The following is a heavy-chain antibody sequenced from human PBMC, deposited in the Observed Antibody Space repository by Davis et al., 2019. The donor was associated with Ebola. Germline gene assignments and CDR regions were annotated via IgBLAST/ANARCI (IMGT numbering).Heavy chain of an antibody. CDR1: GFTFSSYG. V-gene: IGHV3-33*01. Sequence: GGSLRLSCAASGFTFSSYGMHWVRQAPGKGLEWVAVIWYDGSNKYYADSVTGRFTISRDNSKNTLYLQMNSLRAEDTAVYYCARDRPEVVAAIPTFYFDYWGQGTLVTVSS. J-gene: IGHJ4*02. CDR3: ARDRPEVVAAIPTFYFDY. D-gene: IGHD2-15*01. CDR2: IWYDGSNK.